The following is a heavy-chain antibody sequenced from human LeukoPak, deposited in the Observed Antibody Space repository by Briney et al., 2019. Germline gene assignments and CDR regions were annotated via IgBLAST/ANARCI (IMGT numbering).Heavy chain of an antibody. CDR3: AKDWIYYYDSSGYPSFHAPVY. CDR2: ISYDGSNK. J-gene: IGHJ4*02. Sequence: PGGSLRLSCAASGFTFSSYGMHWVRQAPGKWLERVAVISYDGSNKYYADSVKGRFTISRDNSKNTLYLQMNSLRAEDTAVYYCAKDWIYYYDSSGYPSFHAPVYWGQGTLVTVSS. CDR1: GFTFSSYG. D-gene: IGHD3-22*01. V-gene: IGHV3-30*18.